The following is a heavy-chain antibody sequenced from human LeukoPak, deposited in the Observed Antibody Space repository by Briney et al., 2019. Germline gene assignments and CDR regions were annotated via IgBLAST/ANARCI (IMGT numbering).Heavy chain of an antibody. CDR1: GYSFSSYW. CDR2: IYPGDSDT. Sequence: GESLKISCKGSGYSFSSYWIGWVRQMPGKGLEWMGIIYPGDSDTRYSPSFQGQVTISADKSISTAYLQWSSLKASDTAMYYCARRKAVAGTTEAYFDYWGQGTLVTVSS. CDR3: ARRKAVAGTTEAYFDY. J-gene: IGHJ4*02. D-gene: IGHD6-19*01. V-gene: IGHV5-51*01.